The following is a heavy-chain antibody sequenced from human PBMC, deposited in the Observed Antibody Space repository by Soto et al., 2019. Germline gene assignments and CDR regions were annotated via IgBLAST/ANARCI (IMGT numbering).Heavy chain of an antibody. CDR2: IIPIFGTA. D-gene: IGHD3-22*01. V-gene: IGHV1-69*13. CDR1: GGTFSSYA. Sequence: GASARVSCKASGGTFSSYAISCVRQAPGQGLEWMGGIIPIFGTANYAQKFQGRVTITADESTSTAYMELSSLRSEDTAVYYCARGDNYDSSGYFLEYFQHWGQGTLVTVSS. J-gene: IGHJ1*01. CDR3: ARGDNYDSSGYFLEYFQH.